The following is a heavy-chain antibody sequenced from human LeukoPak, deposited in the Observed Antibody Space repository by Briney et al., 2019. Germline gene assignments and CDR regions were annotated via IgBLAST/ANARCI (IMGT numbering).Heavy chain of an antibody. D-gene: IGHD6-19*01. CDR1: GSTFSSYG. CDR2: ISSSSSYI. J-gene: IGHJ4*02. CDR3: ARGGAVTN. Sequence: GGSLRLSCAASGSTFSSYGMNWVRQAPGKGLEWVSSISSSSSYIYYADSVKGRFTISRDNARNSLYLQMNSLRAEDTAVYYCARGGAVTNWGQGTLVTVSS. V-gene: IGHV3-21*01.